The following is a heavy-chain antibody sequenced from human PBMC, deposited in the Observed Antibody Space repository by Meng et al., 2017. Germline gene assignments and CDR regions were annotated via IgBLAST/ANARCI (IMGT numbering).Heavy chain of an antibody. J-gene: IGHJ4*02. V-gene: IGHV3-13*01. CDR2: IGTAGDT. Sequence: VQLLESGGGLVQPGGALRLSCAASGFTFSSYDMHWVRQATGKGLEWVSAIGTAGDTYYPGSVKGRFTISRENAKNSLYLQMNSLRAGDTAVYYCARVASSSWFIFDYWGQGTLVTVSS. D-gene: IGHD6-13*01. CDR1: GFTFSSYD. CDR3: ARVASSSWFIFDY.